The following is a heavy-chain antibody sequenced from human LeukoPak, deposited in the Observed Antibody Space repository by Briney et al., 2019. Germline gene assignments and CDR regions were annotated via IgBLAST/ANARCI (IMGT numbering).Heavy chain of an antibody. CDR1: GGSISSYY. CDR3: ARVAAAGKGGDSFSYYYGMDV. J-gene: IGHJ6*02. CDR2: IYYSGST. Sequence: SETLSLTCTVSGGSISSYYWSWIRQPPGKGLEWIGYIYYSGSTNYNPSLKSRVTISVDTSKNQFSLKLSSVTAADTAVYYCARVAAAGKGGDSFSYYYGMDVWAKGPRSPSP. D-gene: IGHD6-13*01. V-gene: IGHV4-59*01.